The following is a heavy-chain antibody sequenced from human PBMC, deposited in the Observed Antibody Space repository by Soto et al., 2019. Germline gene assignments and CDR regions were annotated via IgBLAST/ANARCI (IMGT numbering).Heavy chain of an antibody. J-gene: IGHJ4*02. CDR1: GFTFSSYW. CDR3: ARVVPAAMRYYFDY. D-gene: IGHD2-2*01. V-gene: IGHV3-7*01. CDR2: IKQDGSEK. Sequence: GGSLRLSCAASGFTFSSYWMSWVRQAPGKGLEWVANIKQDGSEKYYVDSVKGRFTISRDNAKNSLYLQMNSLRAEDTAVYYCARVVPAAMRYYFDYWGQGTLVTVSS.